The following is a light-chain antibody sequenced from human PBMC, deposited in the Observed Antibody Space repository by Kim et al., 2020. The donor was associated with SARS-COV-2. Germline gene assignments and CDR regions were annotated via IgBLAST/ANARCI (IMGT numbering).Light chain of an antibody. J-gene: IGLJ1*01. Sequence: PGQPAAITCSGYNLGDKYVSWYQQKPGQYPVVVIYQDNQRPSGIPERFSGSNSGNTATLTISGTQSMDEADYYCQAWDSSTHNYVFGAGPKVTVL. CDR2: QDN. V-gene: IGLV3-1*01. CDR3: QAWDSSTHNYV. CDR1: NLGDKY.